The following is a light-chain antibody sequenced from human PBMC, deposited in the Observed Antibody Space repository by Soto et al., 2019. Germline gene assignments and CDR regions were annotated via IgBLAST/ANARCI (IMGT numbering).Light chain of an antibody. V-gene: IGKV3-11*01. Sequence: EIALTQSPATLSLSPGERATLSCRASQSVRSSLAWYQQQPGQAPRLLIFDASNRATGIPPRFSGSGSGTDFTLTINSLEPEDFVVYYCQQRSNWPGTFGQGTKVDIK. CDR2: DAS. CDR1: QSVRSS. CDR3: QQRSNWPGT. J-gene: IGKJ1*01.